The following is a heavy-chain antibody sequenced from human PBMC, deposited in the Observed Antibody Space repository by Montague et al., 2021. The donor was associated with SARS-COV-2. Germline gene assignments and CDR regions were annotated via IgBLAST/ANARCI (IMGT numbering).Heavy chain of an antibody. V-gene: IGHV4-31*03. D-gene: IGHD5-12*01. CDR1: GGSISSGGYY. J-gene: IGHJ4*02. CDR2: IYYSGST. CDR3: AREAVATGLLFDY. Sequence: TLSLTCTVSGGSISSGGYYWSWIRQHPGKGLEWIGYIYYSGSTYYNPSLKSRVTISVDTSKNQFSLKLSSVTAADTAVYYCAREAVATGLLFDYWGQGTLVTVSS.